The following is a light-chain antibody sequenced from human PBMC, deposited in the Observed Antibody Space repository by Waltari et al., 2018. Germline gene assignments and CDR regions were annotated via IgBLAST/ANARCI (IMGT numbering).Light chain of an antibody. V-gene: IGKV3-20*01. CDR3: QQYGTSPYT. J-gene: IGKJ2*01. CDR1: QNLSSNF. Sequence: IVLTQSPGTLSLSPGDKASLSCKASQNLSSNFLAWHRQRPGQPPGLLIHGAAKRAAGIPDTCSGSGSGTDFTLTISRLEAEDSAVYYCQQYGTSPYTFGQGTKVEIK. CDR2: GAA.